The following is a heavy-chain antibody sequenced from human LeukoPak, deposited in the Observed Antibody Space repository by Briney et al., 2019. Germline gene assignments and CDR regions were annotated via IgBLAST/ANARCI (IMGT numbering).Heavy chain of an antibody. J-gene: IGHJ4*02. CDR2: INRDGSEK. CDR3: AKWGPYCNSNYCPALDY. V-gene: IGHV3-7*01. Sequence: GRSLRLSCAASGFTFSTYWMSWVRQAPGKGLEWVANINRDGSEKYYGDSVKGRFTISRDNADNSLFLQMNSLRADDTAVYYCAKWGPYCNSNYCPALDYWGQGALVTVSS. D-gene: IGHD2/OR15-2a*01. CDR1: GFTFSTYW.